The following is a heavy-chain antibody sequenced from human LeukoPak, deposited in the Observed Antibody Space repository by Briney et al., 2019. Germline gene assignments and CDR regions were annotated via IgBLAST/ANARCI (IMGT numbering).Heavy chain of an antibody. J-gene: IGHJ6*02. Sequence: GGSLRLSCAASGFTFSNYWMHWVRQAPGKGLEWVANIKQDGSEKYYVDSVKGRFTISRDNAKNSLYLQMNSLRAEDTAVYYCARVQTKRAYYYDSRLYGMDVWGQGTTVTVSS. CDR1: GFTFSNYW. V-gene: IGHV3-7*01. CDR2: IKQDGSEK. CDR3: ARVQTKRAYYYDSRLYGMDV. D-gene: IGHD3-22*01.